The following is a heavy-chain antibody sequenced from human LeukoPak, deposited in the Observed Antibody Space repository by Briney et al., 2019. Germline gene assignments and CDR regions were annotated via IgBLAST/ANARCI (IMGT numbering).Heavy chain of an antibody. CDR1: GGSISSGDYY. V-gene: IGHV4-30-4*01. D-gene: IGHD4-17*01. CDR3: ARWKTTVTTSADYFDY. J-gene: IGHJ4*02. CDR2: IYYSGST. Sequence: SETLSLTCTVPGGSISSGDYYWSWIRQPPGKGLEWIGYIYYSGSTYYNPSLKSRVTISVDTSKNQFSLKLSSVTAADTAVYYCARWKTTVTTSADYFDYWGQGTLVTVSS.